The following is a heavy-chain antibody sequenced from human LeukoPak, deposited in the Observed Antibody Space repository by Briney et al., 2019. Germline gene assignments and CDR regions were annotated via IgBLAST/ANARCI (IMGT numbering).Heavy chain of an antibody. D-gene: IGHD6-13*01. CDR3: AKDKYSSTRPNNWFDP. V-gene: IGHV3-23*01. CDR2: ISGSGGST. J-gene: IGHJ5*02. Sequence: AGGSLRLSCAASGFTFSSYAMSWVRQAPGKGLEWVSAISGSGGSTYYADSVKGRFTISRDNSENTLYLQMNSLRAEDTAVYYCAKDKYSSTRPNNWFDPWGQGTLVTVSS. CDR1: GFTFSSYA.